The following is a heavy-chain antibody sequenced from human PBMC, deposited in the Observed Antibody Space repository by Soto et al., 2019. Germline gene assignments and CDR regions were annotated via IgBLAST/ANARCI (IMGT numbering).Heavy chain of an antibody. CDR2: INVYNGNT. Sequence: QVQLVQSGGEVKKPGASVKVSCKASGYTFTNYGISWVRQAPGQGLEWMGWINVYNGNTKYAQKVQGRVTMTTDTSTSTVYMELRGQRSDDTAVYYCARGVGSGIYYNQYNWFDPWGQGTLVTVSS. CDR1: GYTFTNYG. D-gene: IGHD3-10*01. V-gene: IGHV1-18*01. CDR3: ARGVGSGIYYNQYNWFDP. J-gene: IGHJ5*02.